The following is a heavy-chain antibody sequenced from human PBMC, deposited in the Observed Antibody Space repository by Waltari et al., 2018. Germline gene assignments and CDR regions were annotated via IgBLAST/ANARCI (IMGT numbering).Heavy chain of an antibody. CDR1: GFTFSSYW. Sequence: EVQLVESGGGLVQPGGSLRLSCAASGFTFSSYWLRCVRQAPGKWLEWVANIKQDGIKKDYVDAVKGRFTISRDNAKNSLYLQMNSRRAEDTAVYYCARVAVVNVGIFDYWGQGTLVTVSS. J-gene: IGHJ4*02. V-gene: IGHV3-7*01. CDR3: ARVAVVNVGIFDY. D-gene: IGHD6-19*01. CDR2: IKQDGIKK.